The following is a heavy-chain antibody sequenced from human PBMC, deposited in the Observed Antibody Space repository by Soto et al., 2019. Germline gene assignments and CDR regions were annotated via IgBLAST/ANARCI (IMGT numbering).Heavy chain of an antibody. J-gene: IGHJ6*02. CDR3: ARHALEFVVAVANYYYGMDV. D-gene: IGHD2-15*01. Sequence: ASVKVSCKASGGTFSSYAISWVRQAPGQGLEWMGGIIPIFGTANYAQKFQGRVTITADESTSTAYMELSSLKASDTAMYYCARHALEFVVAVANYYYGMDVWGQGTTVTVSS. CDR1: GGTFSSYA. V-gene: IGHV1-69*13. CDR2: IIPIFGTA.